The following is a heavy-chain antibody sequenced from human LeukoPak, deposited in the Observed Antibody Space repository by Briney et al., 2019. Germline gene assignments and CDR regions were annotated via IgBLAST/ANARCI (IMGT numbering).Heavy chain of an antibody. J-gene: IGHJ4*02. Sequence: SETLSLTCTVSGGSISSSNYYWGWIRQPPGKGLEWVGNIYYSGSTYYNPSLKSRVTISVDTSKNQFSLKLSSVTAADTAVYYCARILRGYSGSYCFDYWGQGTLVTVSS. CDR3: ARILRGYSGSYCFDY. CDR1: GGSISSSNYY. CDR2: IYYSGST. D-gene: IGHD1-26*01. V-gene: IGHV4-39*01.